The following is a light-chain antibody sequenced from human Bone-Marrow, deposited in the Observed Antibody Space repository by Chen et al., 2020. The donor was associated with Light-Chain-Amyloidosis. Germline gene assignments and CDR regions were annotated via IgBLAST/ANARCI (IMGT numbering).Light chain of an antibody. CDR2: EVT. CDR1: SSDVGGDNH. CDR3: SSYTITNTLV. Sequence: QSALTQPASVSGSPGQSITISCTGTSSDVGGDNHVSWYQQHPDKAPKLMIYEVTNRPSWVPARFSCSKSDNTASLTISGLQTEDEADYFCSSYTITNTLVFGSGTRVTVL. V-gene: IGLV2-14*01. J-gene: IGLJ1*01.